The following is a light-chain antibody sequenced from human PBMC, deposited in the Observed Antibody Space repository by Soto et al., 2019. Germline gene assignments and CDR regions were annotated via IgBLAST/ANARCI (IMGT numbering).Light chain of an antibody. J-gene: IGKJ1*01. CDR1: QTISRS. V-gene: IGKV1-5*03. CDR2: LAS. CDR3: QQYNTYSRT. Sequence: DMQMTQSPSTLSASVGDRVTITCRASQTISRSLAWYQQKPGKPPKLLIYLASSLESGVPSRFSGSGSGTEFTLTISSLQPDDFATYYCQQYNTYSRTFGQGTKV.